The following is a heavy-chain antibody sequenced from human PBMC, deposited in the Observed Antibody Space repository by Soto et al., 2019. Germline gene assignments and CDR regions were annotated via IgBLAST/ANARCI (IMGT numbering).Heavy chain of an antibody. D-gene: IGHD1-1*01. CDR3: ARGWRFDP. CDR1: GGSFSGYQ. V-gene: IGHV4-34*01. Sequence: SETLSLTCVVYGGSFSGYQCNWIRQSPGQGLEWIGEINHSGTTKYNPSLESRINLSVDTSKKQFSLKMFSVTAADTAIYYCARGWRFDPWGQGTQVTVS. CDR2: INHSGTT. J-gene: IGHJ5*02.